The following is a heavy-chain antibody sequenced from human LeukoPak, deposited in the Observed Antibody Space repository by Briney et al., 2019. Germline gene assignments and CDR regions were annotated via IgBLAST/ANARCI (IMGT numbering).Heavy chain of an antibody. CDR2: ISSSSSYI. V-gene: IGHV3-21*01. CDR1: GFTFSSYS. D-gene: IGHD6-13*01. CDR3: ARVGAAGTNDY. J-gene: IGHJ4*02. Sequence: PGGSLRLSCAASGFTFSSYSMNWVRQAPGKVLEWVSSISSSSSYIYYADSVKGRFTISRDNAKNSLYLQMNSLRAEDTAVYYCARVGAAGTNDYWGQGTLVTVSS.